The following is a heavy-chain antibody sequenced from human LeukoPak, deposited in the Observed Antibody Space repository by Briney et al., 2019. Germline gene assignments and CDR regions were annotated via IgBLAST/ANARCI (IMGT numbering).Heavy chain of an antibody. V-gene: IGHV4-39*07. J-gene: IGHJ5*02. CDR3: ARIDFWSGYYLEGCFDP. CDR2: IYYSGST. D-gene: IGHD3-3*01. CDR1: GGSISSSSYY. Sequence: SETLSLTCTVSGGSISSSSYYWGWFRQPPGTGLEWIGSIYYSGSTNYNPSLKSRVTISIDTSKNQFSLNLSSVTAADTAVYFCARIDFWSGYYLEGCFDPWGQGTLVIVSS.